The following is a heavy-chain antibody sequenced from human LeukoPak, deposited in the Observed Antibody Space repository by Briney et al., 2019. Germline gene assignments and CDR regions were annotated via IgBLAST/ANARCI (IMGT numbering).Heavy chain of an antibody. J-gene: IGHJ4*02. D-gene: IGHD5-18*01. V-gene: IGHV3-33*06. CDR3: AKPGVDTAMVYYFDY. CDR2: IWYDGSNK. Sequence: PGGSLRLSCAASGFTFSTYGMHWVRQAPGKGLEWVAAIWYDGSNKYYTDFVRGRFTISRDNSKNTLYLQMNSLRDEDTAVYYCAKPGVDTAMVYYFDYWGQGTLVTVSS. CDR1: GFTFSTYG.